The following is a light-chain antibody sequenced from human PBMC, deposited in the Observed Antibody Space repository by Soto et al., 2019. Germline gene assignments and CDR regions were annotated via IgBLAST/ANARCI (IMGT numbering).Light chain of an antibody. J-gene: IGKJ1*01. V-gene: IGKV3-15*01. CDR1: QGVNTN. CDR3: QQYNSWPRT. Sequence: EIVMTQSPATLSVSPGERATLSCRASQGVNTNLAWYQQKPGQAPQLLIYGASTRATGVPARFNGSGSGTEFTLTITSLQSEDFATYSCQQYNSWPRTFSHGTKV. CDR2: GAS.